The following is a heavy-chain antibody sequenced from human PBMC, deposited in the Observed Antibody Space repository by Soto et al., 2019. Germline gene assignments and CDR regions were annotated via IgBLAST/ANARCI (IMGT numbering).Heavy chain of an antibody. D-gene: IGHD2-15*01. V-gene: IGHV4-39*02. Sequence: KTSETLSLTCSISGFSIASSPFYWGWIRLPPGKGLEWIGTVYYSGSAYYNPSLRSRVTISVDKSRNHFSLKLTSVTAADTAVYYCARRLDGGIRGAFDIWDQGTEVTVSS. CDR2: VYYSGSA. J-gene: IGHJ1*01. CDR1: GFSIASSPFY. CDR3: ARRLDGGIRGAFDI.